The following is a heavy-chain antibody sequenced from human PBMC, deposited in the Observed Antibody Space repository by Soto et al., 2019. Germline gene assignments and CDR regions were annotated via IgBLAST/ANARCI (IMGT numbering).Heavy chain of an antibody. J-gene: IGHJ6*02. D-gene: IGHD5-18*01. Sequence: GGSLRLSCAASGFTFSSYAMSWVRQAPGKGLEWVSAISGSGGSTYYADSVKGRFTISRDNSKNTLYLQMNSLRAEDTAVYYCANSGYSYGQAHSYYYGMDVWGQGTTVTF. CDR2: ISGSGGST. CDR1: GFTFSSYA. V-gene: IGHV3-23*01. CDR3: ANSGYSYGQAHSYYYGMDV.